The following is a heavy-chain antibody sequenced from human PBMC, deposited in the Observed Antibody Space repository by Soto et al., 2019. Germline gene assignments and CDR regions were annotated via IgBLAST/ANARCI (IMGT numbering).Heavy chain of an antibody. CDR1: GYNFTDYG. CDR3: ARGGYSVGGANVY. D-gene: IGHD1-26*01. CDR2: MNPKSGDT. J-gene: IGHJ4*02. V-gene: IGHV1-8*01. Sequence: QVQLVQSGAEVKMPGASVKVSCKASGYNFTDYGINWVRQATGQGLEWMGWMNPKSGDTVYAQKFQGRVSMTRATSISTAYMELNSLKSEDTAVYYCARGGYSVGGANVYWGQGTLVTVSS.